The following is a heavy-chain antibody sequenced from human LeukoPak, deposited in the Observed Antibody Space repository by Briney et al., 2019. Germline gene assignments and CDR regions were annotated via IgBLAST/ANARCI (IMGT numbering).Heavy chain of an antibody. Sequence: GRSLRLSCAASGFTFSNHGMHCVRRAPGKGLEWVAAIWYDGSNKLYVESVKGRVTVSRDNSKSALYLQMNSLRVDDTAVYYCARDPGQQHCNGVYVWGQGTTVTVSS. D-gene: IGHD2-21*02. J-gene: IGHJ6*02. CDR1: GFTFSNHG. CDR2: IWYDGSNK. CDR3: ARDPGQQHCNGVYV. V-gene: IGHV3-33*01.